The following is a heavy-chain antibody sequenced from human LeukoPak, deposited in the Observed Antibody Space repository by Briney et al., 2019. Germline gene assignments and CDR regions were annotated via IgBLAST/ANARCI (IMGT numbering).Heavy chain of an antibody. V-gene: IGHV1-3*01. J-gene: IGHJ4*02. D-gene: IGHD3-3*01. CDR1: GYTFTSYA. CDR3: AREGIFWSENDY. CDR2: INAGNGNT. Sequence: ASVKVSCKASGYTFTSYAMHWVRQAPGQRLEWMGWINAGNGNTKYSQKFQGRVTITRDTSASTAYRELSSLRSEDTVVYYCAREGIFWSENDYRGQGTLVTVSS.